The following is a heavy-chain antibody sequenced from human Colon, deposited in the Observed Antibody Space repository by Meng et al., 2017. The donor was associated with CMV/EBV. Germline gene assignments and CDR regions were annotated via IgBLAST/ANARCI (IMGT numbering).Heavy chain of an antibody. J-gene: IGHJ4*02. D-gene: IGHD3-9*01. Sequence: VQLQASGLGVVQPGGSLTLSCEFSGFIFSNYLMHWVRQAPGKGLVWISRIKNDGSTTGYADSVKGRFTISRDNAKNTLYLQMNSLRAEDTAMYYCARDIFWGQSDYWGQGTLVTVSS. V-gene: IGHV3-74*01. CDR1: GFIFSNYL. CDR3: ARDIFWGQSDY. CDR2: IKNDGSTT.